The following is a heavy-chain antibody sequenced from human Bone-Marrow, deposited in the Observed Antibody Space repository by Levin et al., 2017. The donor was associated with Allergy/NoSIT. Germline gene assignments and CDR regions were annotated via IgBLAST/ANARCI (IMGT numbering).Heavy chain of an antibody. CDR2: ISAYNGNT. CDR1: GYTFTSYG. CDR3: ARVHPSRSGYYQELDY. J-gene: IGHJ4*02. D-gene: IGHD3-22*01. V-gene: IGHV1-18*01. Sequence: ASVKVSCKASGYTFTSYGISWVRQAPGQGLEWMGWISAYNGNTNYAQKLQGRVTMTTDTSTSTAYMELRSLRSDDTAVYYCARVHPSRSGYYQELDYWGQGTLVTVSS.